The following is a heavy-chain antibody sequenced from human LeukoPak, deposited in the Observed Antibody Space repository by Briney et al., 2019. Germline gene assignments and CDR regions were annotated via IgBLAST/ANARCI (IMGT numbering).Heavy chain of an antibody. D-gene: IGHD3-10*01. CDR3: ARLRGEYDY. V-gene: IGHV4-4*02. Sequence: SETLSLTCAVSGDSSGSSNWWSWVRQPPGKGLEWIGEISHGGNTNYNPSLKSRVTISLDNSKNQFSLKLNSVTAADTAVYYCARLRGEYDYWGQGTLVTVSS. J-gene: IGHJ4*02. CDR1: GDSSGSSNW. CDR2: ISHGGNT.